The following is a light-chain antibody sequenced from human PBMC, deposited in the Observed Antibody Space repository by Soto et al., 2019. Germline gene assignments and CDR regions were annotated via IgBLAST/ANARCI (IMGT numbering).Light chain of an antibody. CDR1: QTINNY. Sequence: DIQMTQSPSSLPASIGDRVTITCRASQTINNYLNWYQQGAGKAPKLLSSGASSLQTGVPSRFIGSGSGTDFTLTISSLQPEDFATYFCRQTYSSPRTFGPGTKVDFK. CDR3: RQTYSSPRT. CDR2: GAS. J-gene: IGKJ3*01. V-gene: IGKV1-39*01.